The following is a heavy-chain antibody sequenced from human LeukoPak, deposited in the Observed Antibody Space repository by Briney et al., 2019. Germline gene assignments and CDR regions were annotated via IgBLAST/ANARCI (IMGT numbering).Heavy chain of an antibody. J-gene: IGHJ4*02. CDR3: ARSTFGSNCNFDY. CDR1: GYTYSNYD. V-gene: IGHV1-8*03. Sequence: GASVKVSCKASGYTYSNYDINWVRQATGQGPEWMGWMNPNSGDTGYAQKFQGGVTFTRDTSITTAYMELSSLRSEDTAVYYCARSTFGSNCNFDYWGQGTLVTVSS. D-gene: IGHD3-10*01. CDR2: MNPNSGDT.